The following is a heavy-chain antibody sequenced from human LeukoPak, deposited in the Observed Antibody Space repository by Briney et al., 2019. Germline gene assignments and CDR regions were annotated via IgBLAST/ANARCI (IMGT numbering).Heavy chain of an antibody. CDR1: GGSISSSSYY. Sequence: ASETLSLTCTVSGGSISSSSYYWGWIRQPPGKGLEWIGSIYYSGSTYYNPSLKSRVTISVDTSKNQFSLKLSSVTAADTAVYYCARDLVRYGPFDPWGQGTLVTVSS. D-gene: IGHD3-9*01. CDR3: ARDLVRYGPFDP. V-gene: IGHV4-39*02. CDR2: IYYSGST. J-gene: IGHJ5*02.